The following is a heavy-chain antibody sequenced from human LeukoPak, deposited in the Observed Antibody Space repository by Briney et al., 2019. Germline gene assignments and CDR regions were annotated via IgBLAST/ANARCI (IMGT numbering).Heavy chain of an antibody. CDR2: ISWNSGSI. D-gene: IGHD5-18*01. CDR3: AKEGGYGLSYYMDV. CDR1: GFTFDDYA. V-gene: IGHV3-9*03. Sequence: PGGSLRLSCAASGFTFDDYAMHWVRQAPGKGLEWVSGISWNSGSIGYADSVKGRFTISRDNAKNSLYLQMNSLRAEDMALYYCAKEGGYGLSYYMDVWGKGTTVTVSS. J-gene: IGHJ6*03.